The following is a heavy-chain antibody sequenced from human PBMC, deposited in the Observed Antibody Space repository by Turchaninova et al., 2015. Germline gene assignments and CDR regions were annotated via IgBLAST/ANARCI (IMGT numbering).Heavy chain of an antibody. CDR2: IYHGGNT. D-gene: IGHD1-1*01. CDR1: GYSISSGDY. Sequence: QVQLQESGPGLVKPSETLSLTCAVSGYSISSGDYWGWLRQPPGKGLDGIGTIYHGGNTFYNPSLESRVTISVDTSKNQFSLKLSSVTAADTAVYYCARGRTTGTTWYFDYWGQGTLVTVSS. V-gene: IGHV4-38-2*01. J-gene: IGHJ4*02. CDR3: ARGRTTGTTWYFDY.